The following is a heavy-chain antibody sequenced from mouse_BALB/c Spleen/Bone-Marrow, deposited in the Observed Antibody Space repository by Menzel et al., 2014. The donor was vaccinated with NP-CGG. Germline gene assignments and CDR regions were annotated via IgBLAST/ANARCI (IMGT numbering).Heavy chain of an antibody. D-gene: IGHD1-1*01. CDR1: GYSITSDYA. J-gene: IGHJ3*01. Sequence: EVKLVESGPGLVKPSQSLSLTCTVTGYSITSDYAWNWIRQFPGNKLEWMGYISYSGRTSYNPSLKSRISITRDTSKNQFFLQLNSVTTGDTATYYCAREGNYVFANWGQGTLVTVSA. CDR2: ISYSGRT. CDR3: AREGNYVFAN. V-gene: IGHV3-2*02.